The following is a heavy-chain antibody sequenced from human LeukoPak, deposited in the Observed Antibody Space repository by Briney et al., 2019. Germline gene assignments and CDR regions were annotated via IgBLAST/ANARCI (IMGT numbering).Heavy chain of an antibody. V-gene: IGHV4-39*01. CDR1: GGSISSSNYY. CDR3: ARQWVGYLSV. Sequence: PSETLSLTCTVSGGSISSSNYYWGWIRQPPGKGLEWIGTIYYSGNTYYNPSLKSRVTISVDTSKNQFSLKLNSVTAADTAVYYCARQWVGYLSVWGQGTLVTVSS. D-gene: IGHD2-8*02. J-gene: IGHJ4*02. CDR2: IYYSGNT.